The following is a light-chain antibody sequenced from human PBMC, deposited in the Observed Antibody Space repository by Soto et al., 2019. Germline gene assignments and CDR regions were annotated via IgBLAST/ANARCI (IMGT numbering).Light chain of an antibody. Sequence: QSALTQPASVSGSPGQSITLSCTGTSSDIGGYNYVSWYQQHPGEAPKLMIFEVNNRPSGVSHRFSGSKSGNTASLTIPGLQAEDEADYYCSSYTSSSTSVFGGGTKLTVL. V-gene: IGLV2-14*01. CDR3: SSYTSSSTSV. CDR1: SSDIGGYNY. J-gene: IGLJ7*01. CDR2: EVN.